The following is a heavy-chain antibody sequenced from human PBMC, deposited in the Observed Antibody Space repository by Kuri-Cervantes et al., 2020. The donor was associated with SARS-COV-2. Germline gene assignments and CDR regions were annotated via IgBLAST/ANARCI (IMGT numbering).Heavy chain of an antibody. CDR2: IRGKANNYAT. CDR1: GFLFSASA. V-gene: IGHV3-73*01. J-gene: IGHJ3*02. CDR3: TRPIVGATSDAFDI. Sequence: GESLKISCEVSGFLFSASAIHWVRQASGKGLEWVGRIRGKANNYATAYVASVKGRFTISRDDSKNTAYLQMNSLKTEDTAVYYCTRPIVGATSDAFDIWGQGTMVTVSS. D-gene: IGHD1-26*01.